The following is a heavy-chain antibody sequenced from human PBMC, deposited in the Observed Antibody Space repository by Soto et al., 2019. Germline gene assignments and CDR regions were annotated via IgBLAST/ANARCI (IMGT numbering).Heavy chain of an antibody. CDR2: INPNSGAT. Sequence: ASVKVSCKASGYTFTDYYIHWVRQAPGQGLEWMGWINPNSGATNYAQKFQGRVTMTRDTSISTAYMELSRLRSDDTAVYYRARDLVPAAISFYGMDVWGQGTTVTVSS. J-gene: IGHJ6*02. CDR1: GYTFTDYY. D-gene: IGHD2-2*01. V-gene: IGHV1-2*02. CDR3: ARDLVPAAISFYGMDV.